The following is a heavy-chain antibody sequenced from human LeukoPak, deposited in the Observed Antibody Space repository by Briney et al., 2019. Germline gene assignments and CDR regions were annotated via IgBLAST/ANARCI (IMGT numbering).Heavy chain of an antibody. CDR3: AKDRPDYDILTGSSLTDY. CDR1: GFTFSSYA. J-gene: IGHJ4*02. V-gene: IGHV3-23*01. D-gene: IGHD3-9*01. CDR2: ISGSGGST. Sequence: GGSLRLSCAAPGFTFSSYAMSWVRQAPGKGLGWVSAISGSGGSTYYADSVKGRFTISRDNSKNTLYLQMNSLRAEDTAVYYCAKDRPDYDILTGSSLTDYWGQGTLVTVSS.